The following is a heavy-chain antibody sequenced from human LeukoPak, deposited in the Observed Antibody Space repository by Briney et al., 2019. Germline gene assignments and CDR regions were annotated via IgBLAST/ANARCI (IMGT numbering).Heavy chain of an antibody. Sequence: ASVKLSCKASGYTFTSYYMHWVRQAPAQGLEWMGIINPSGGSTSYAQKFQGRVTMTRDTSTSTVYMELSSLRSEDTAVYYCAREGTGVYYYDSSGLFDYWGQGTLVTVSS. D-gene: IGHD3-22*01. CDR3: AREGTGVYYYDSSGLFDY. J-gene: IGHJ4*02. CDR2: INPSGGST. CDR1: GYTFTSYY. V-gene: IGHV1-46*01.